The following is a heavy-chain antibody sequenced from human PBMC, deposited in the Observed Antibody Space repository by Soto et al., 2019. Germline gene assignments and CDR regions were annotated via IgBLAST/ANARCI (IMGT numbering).Heavy chain of an antibody. J-gene: IGHJ6*02. D-gene: IGHD3-3*01. CDR1: GGSISSSNW. CDR3: GTTFEWFHSDGMHV. V-gene: IGHV4-4*02. Sequence: QVQLQESGPGLVKPSGTLSLTCAVSGGSISSSNWWSWVRQPPGKVLEWIGEIYHSGSTNYTQSLKSRGSISAHKSKNPVPVKPSSVTAADTAVYYCGTTFEWFHSDGMHVWGQGTTVTVSS. CDR2: IYHSGST.